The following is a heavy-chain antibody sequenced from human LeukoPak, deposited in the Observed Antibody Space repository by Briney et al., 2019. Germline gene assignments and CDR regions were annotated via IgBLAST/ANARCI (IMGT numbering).Heavy chain of an antibody. D-gene: IGHD5-18*01. Sequence: GGSLRLSCAASGFTFSSYSMNWVRQAPGKGLEWVSSISSSSSYIYYADSVKGRFTISRDNAKNSLYLQMNSLRAEDTAVYYCARDKADTAMVPFDYWGQGTLVTDSS. CDR1: GFTFSSYS. J-gene: IGHJ4*02. CDR3: ARDKADTAMVPFDY. CDR2: ISSSSSYI. V-gene: IGHV3-21*01.